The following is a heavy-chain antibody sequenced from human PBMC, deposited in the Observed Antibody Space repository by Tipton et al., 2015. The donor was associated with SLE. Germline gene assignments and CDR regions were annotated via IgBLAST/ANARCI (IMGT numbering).Heavy chain of an antibody. Sequence: TLSLTCSVSGGSISKYYWSWIRQSAGKGLEWIGHIYTGGSTNYNPSLKSRVTISIDMSKSQFSLKLSSLTASDTAVYYCARDRYDSDALDIWGQGTRVTVSS. CDR1: GGSISKYY. J-gene: IGHJ3*02. D-gene: IGHD3-16*01. V-gene: IGHV4-4*07. CDR3: ARDRYDSDALDI. CDR2: IYTGGST.